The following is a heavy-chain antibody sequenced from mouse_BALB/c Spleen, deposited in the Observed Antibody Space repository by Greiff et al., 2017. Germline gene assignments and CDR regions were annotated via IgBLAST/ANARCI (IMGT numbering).Heavy chain of an antibody. CDR2: IDPANGNT. J-gene: IGHJ4*01. Sequence: VQLQQSGAELVKPGASVKLSCTASGFNIKDTYMHWVKQRPEQGLEWIGRIDPANGNTKYDPKFQGKATITADTSSNTAYLQLSSLTSEDTAVYYCARGHHYCGYGVDYWGQGTSVTVSS. V-gene: IGHV14-3*02. D-gene: IGHD1-2*01. CDR3: ARGHHYCGYGVDY. CDR1: GFNIKDTY.